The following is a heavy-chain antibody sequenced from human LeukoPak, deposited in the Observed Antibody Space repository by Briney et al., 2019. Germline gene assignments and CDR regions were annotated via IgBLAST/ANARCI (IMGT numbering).Heavy chain of an antibody. J-gene: IGHJ4*02. CDR3: ARVSGGYHDY. Sequence: GGSLRLSCAASGFTFSTYSMNWVRQAPGKGLEWGSSISSSRYIYYADSVKGRFTISRDNATNSLYLQMNSLRAEDTAVYYCARVSGGYHDYWGQGTLVTVSS. CDR2: ISSSRYI. CDR1: GFTFSTYS. V-gene: IGHV3-21*01. D-gene: IGHD3-22*01.